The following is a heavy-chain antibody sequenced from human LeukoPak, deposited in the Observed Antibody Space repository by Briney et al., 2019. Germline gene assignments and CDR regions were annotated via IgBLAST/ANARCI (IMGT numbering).Heavy chain of an antibody. CDR1: GGSFSGYY. V-gene: IGHV4-34*01. CDR2: INHSGST. CDR3: ARGPKLTSKYFQH. J-gene: IGHJ1*01. Sequence: SETLSLTCAVYGGSFSGYYWSWIRQPPGKGLEWIREINHSGSTNYNPSLKSRVTISVDTSKNQFSLKLSSVTAADTAVYYCARGPKLTSKYFQHWGQGTLVTVSS. D-gene: IGHD1-26*01.